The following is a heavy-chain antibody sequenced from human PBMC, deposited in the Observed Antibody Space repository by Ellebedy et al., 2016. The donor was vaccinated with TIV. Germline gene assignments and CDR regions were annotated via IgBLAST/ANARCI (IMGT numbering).Heavy chain of an antibody. CDR3: ARRAYGGFTNWYFDL. Sequence: GESLKISCAASGFTFSDYAMHWVRQTPGKGLEYVSAISRYGDTTYYVDSVKGRFIISRDNSKNTLYLQMGSVRTEDMAVYYCARRAYGGFTNWYFDLWGCGTLVTVSS. CDR1: GFTFSDYA. D-gene: IGHD4-23*01. CDR2: ISRYGDTT. J-gene: IGHJ2*01. V-gene: IGHV3-64*02.